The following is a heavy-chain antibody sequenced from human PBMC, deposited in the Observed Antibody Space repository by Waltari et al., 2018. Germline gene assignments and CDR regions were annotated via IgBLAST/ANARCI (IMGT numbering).Heavy chain of an antibody. J-gene: IGHJ3*02. V-gene: IGHV7-4-1*02. CDR1: GYTFTSYA. D-gene: IGHD3-22*01. CDR3: ARRRSTMIVVVRGAFDI. Sequence: QVQLVQSGSELKKRGASVKVSCKASGYTFTSYAMNWVRQAPGQGFEWMGWINTNTGNPTYAQGFTGRFVFSLDTSVSTAYLQISSLKAEDTAVYYCARRRSTMIVVVRGAFDIWGQGTMVTVSS. CDR2: INTNTGNP.